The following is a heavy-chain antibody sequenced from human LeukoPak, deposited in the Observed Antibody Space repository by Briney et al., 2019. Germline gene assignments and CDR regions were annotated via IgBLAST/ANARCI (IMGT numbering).Heavy chain of an antibody. J-gene: IGHJ5*02. D-gene: IGHD3-3*01. Sequence: ASVKVSCKASGGTFSSYAISWVRQAPGQGLEWMGRIIPIFGTANYAQKFQGRVTITTDESTSTAYMELSSLRSEDTAVYYCARGRITIFGERWFDPWGQGTLVTVSS. V-gene: IGHV1-69*05. CDR1: GGTFSSYA. CDR2: IIPIFGTA. CDR3: ARGRITIFGERWFDP.